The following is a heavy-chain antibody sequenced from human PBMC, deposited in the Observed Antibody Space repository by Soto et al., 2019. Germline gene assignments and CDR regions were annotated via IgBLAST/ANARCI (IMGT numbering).Heavy chain of an antibody. CDR3: ARHGFGPLHGLVDV. Sequence: QVQLQESGPGLVKPSETLSLTCTVSGGSITNYYCSWFRQPPGKGLEWIGYINYDGYSAYNLSLKRRGTLSMDASKTQFSRMLESGTATDTAVYYCARHGFGPLHGLVDVWGPGTTVIVSS. D-gene: IGHD3-10*01. V-gene: IGHV4-59*08. J-gene: IGHJ6*02. CDR1: GGSITNYY. CDR2: INYDGYS.